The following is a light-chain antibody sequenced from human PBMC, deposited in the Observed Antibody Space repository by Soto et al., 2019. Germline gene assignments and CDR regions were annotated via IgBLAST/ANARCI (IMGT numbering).Light chain of an antibody. Sequence: DIQMTQSPSPLSASVGDRVYITCRTSQSISSYLNWYQAKPGKAPKLLIYEASTLESGVPSRFSGSGSGTDFTLTISSLQAEDVAVYYCQQYSDSPPLFTFGPGTKVNI. CDR1: QSISSY. J-gene: IGKJ3*01. CDR3: QQYSDSPPLFT. V-gene: IGKV1-39*01. CDR2: EAS.